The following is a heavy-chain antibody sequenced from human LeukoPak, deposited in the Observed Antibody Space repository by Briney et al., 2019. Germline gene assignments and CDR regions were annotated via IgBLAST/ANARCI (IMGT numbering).Heavy chain of an antibody. Sequence: GGSLRLSCAASGFTFDDSGMSWVRQAPRKGLEWVSGINWNGGSTGYADSVKGRFTISRDNAKNSLYLQMNSLRAEDTALYYCASFGSNYDILTGDYWGQGTLVTVSS. J-gene: IGHJ4*02. D-gene: IGHD3-9*01. CDR3: ASFGSNYDILTGDY. V-gene: IGHV3-20*04. CDR2: INWNGGST. CDR1: GFTFDDSG.